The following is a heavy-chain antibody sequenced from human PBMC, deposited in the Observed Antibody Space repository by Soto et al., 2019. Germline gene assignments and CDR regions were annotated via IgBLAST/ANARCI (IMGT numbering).Heavy chain of an antibody. CDR3: AVSVILRYFDWLLHPGPDYYDMDV. V-gene: IGHV1-3*01. CDR1: GYTFTSSA. D-gene: IGHD3-9*01. J-gene: IGHJ6*02. CDR2: INAGNGNT. Sequence: GASVKVSCKTSGYTFTSSAMHWVRQAPGQRLEWMGWINAGNGNTKYSQKFHDRVTITRDTSASTAYMELSSLRSEDTAVYYCAVSVILRYFDWLLHPGPDYYDMDVWGQGTTVTVSS.